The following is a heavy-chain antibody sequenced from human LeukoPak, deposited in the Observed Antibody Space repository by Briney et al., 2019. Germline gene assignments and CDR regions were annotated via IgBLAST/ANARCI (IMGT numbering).Heavy chain of an antibody. V-gene: IGHV3-30*02. Sequence: GGSLRLSCAASGFTFSSYGMHWVRQAPGKGLEWVAFIHYGGSSDYYADSVKGRFTISRDNSKNTLYLQMNSLRAEDTAVYYCAKDTYYYYMDVWGKGTTVTVSS. CDR3: AKDTYYYYMDV. CDR1: GFTFSSYG. CDR2: IHYGGSSD. J-gene: IGHJ6*03.